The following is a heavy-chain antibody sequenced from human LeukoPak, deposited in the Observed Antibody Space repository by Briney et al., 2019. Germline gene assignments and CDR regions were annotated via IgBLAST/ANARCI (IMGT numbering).Heavy chain of an antibody. Sequence: GASVKVSCKASGYTFTGHYMHWVRQAPGQGLEWMGRISPNSGGTNYAQKFQGRVTMTRDTSISTAYMELSRLGSDDTALYYCAREERYYDSSGYYFQRWGQGTLVIVSS. D-gene: IGHD3-22*01. CDR3: AREERYYDSSGYYFQR. V-gene: IGHV1-2*02. J-gene: IGHJ1*01. CDR1: GYTFTGHY. CDR2: ISPNSGGT.